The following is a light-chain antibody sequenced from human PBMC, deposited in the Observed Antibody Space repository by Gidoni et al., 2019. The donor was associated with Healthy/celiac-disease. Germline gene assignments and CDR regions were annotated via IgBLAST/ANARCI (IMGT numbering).Light chain of an antibody. J-gene: IGKJ1*01. Sequence: AIQMTQSPSYMSASVVDRVTITCRAIHGIRNYLGWYQQKPGTSPNLLIYAASSLHSVFPSRFCGSGSGTDFTLTISSLQPEDFATYYCLQDYNYPWTFGQGTKVEIK. CDR2: AAS. CDR3: LQDYNYPWT. V-gene: IGKV1-6*01. CDR1: HGIRNY.